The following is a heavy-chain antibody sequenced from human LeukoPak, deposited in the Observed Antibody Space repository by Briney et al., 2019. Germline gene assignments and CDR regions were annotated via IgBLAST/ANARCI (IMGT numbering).Heavy chain of an antibody. CDR2: IIPILGIA. V-gene: IGHV1-69*04. D-gene: IGHD4-17*01. CDR1: GGTFSSYA. J-gene: IGHJ4*02. Sequence: ASVKVSCKASGGTFSSYAISWVRQAPGQGLEWMGRIIPILGIANYAQKFQGRVTITADKSTSTAYMELSSLRSEDTAVYYCAREEVMVTTHLEHFDYWGQGTLVTVSS. CDR3: AREEVMVTTHLEHFDY.